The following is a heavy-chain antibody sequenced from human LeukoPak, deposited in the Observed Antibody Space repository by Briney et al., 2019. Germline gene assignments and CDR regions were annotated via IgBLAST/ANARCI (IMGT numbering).Heavy chain of an antibody. CDR2: IYWDDDK. CDR1: GFSLSTSGVG. V-gene: IGHV2-5*02. D-gene: IGHD5-12*01. J-gene: IGHJ4*02. Sequence: GSGPTLVNPTQTLTPTCTFSGFSLSTSGVGVGWIRQPPGKALEWLALIYWDDDKRYSPSLKSRLTITKDTSKNQVVLTMTNMDPVDTATYYCAHRQDLIVAFDYWGQGTLSPSPQ. CDR3: AHRQDLIVAFDY.